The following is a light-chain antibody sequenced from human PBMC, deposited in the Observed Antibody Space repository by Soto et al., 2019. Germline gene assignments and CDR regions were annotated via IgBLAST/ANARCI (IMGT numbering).Light chain of an antibody. CDR3: YSSTGISTSLFV. J-gene: IGLJ1*01. CDR2: EVT. CDR1: SRDIGTSNL. V-gene: IGLV2-23*02. Sequence: QSVLTQPASVSGSPGQAITISCTGTSRDIGTSNLVSWYQQYPGKAPKLLIFEVTKRPSGISDRFSGSKSGNTASLTISGLRPEDEAHYYCYSSTGISTSLFVFGTGTKLTVL.